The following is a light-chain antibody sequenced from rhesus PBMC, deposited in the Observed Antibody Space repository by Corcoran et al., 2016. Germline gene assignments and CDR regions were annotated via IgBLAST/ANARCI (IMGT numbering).Light chain of an antibody. V-gene: IGKV1-22*01. CDR1: QSIRNW. CDR2: KAS. Sequence: DIQMTQSPSSLSASVGDTVTITCRASQSIRNWLAWYQQEPGKAPKFLIYKASSLQSGVPSRFRGRGSGTDFTRTISSLQSEDFATYYCQQYSSSPLTFGGGTKVDLK. CDR3: QQYSSSPLT. J-gene: IGKJ4*01.